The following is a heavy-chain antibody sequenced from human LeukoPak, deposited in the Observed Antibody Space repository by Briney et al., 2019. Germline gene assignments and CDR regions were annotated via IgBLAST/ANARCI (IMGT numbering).Heavy chain of an antibody. D-gene: IGHD4-23*01. Sequence: SGPTLVKPTQTLTLTCTFSGFSLSTSGVGVGWIRQPPGKAPEWLALIYWNDDKRYSPSLKSRLTITKDTSKNQVVLTMTNMDPVDTATYYCAHSRTATVVTRGFDYWGQGTLVTVSS. J-gene: IGHJ4*02. V-gene: IGHV2-5*01. CDR3: AHSRTATVVTRGFDY. CDR2: IYWNDDK. CDR1: GFSLSTSGVG.